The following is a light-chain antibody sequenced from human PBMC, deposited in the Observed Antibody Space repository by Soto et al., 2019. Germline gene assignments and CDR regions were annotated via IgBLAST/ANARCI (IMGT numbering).Light chain of an antibody. CDR1: QSVSSS. V-gene: IGKV3-11*01. CDR3: QQRGNWPLT. CDR2: DAS. Sequence: EIVLTQSPATLSLSPGERATLSCRASQSVSSSFAWYQQKPGQAPRLLIYDASNRATGIPARFSGSGSGTDFTLTISRLEPEDFAVYYCQQRGNWPLTFGQGTRVEIK. J-gene: IGKJ1*01.